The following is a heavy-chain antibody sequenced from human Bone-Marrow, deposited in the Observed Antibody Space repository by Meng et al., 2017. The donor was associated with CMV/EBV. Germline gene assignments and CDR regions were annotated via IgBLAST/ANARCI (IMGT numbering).Heavy chain of an antibody. D-gene: IGHD3-3*01. Sequence: GESLKISCAASEFTFDDYAMHWVRQAPGKGLEWVSYISSSGSTIYYADSVKGRFTISRDNAKNSLYLQMNSLRAEDTAVYYCARWAYYDFWSGSLGHYFAYWGQGTRVTVSS. CDR3: ARWAYYDFWSGSLGHYFAY. J-gene: IGHJ4*02. CDR1: EFTFDDYA. V-gene: IGHV3-48*03. CDR2: ISSSGSTI.